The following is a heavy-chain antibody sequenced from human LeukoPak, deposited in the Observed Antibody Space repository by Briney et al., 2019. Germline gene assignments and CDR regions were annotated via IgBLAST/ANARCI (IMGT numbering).Heavy chain of an antibody. CDR2: ISGSGGST. D-gene: IGHD3-22*01. V-gene: IGHV3-23*01. Sequence: PGGSLRLSCAASGFTFSSYDMNWVRQAPGKGLEWVSAISGSGGSTYYADSVKGRFTISRDNSKNTLYLQMNSLRAEDTAVYYCAKDLVYDSSGTTPNWFDPWGQGTLVTVSS. CDR3: AKDLVYDSSGTTPNWFDP. CDR1: GFTFSSYD. J-gene: IGHJ5*02.